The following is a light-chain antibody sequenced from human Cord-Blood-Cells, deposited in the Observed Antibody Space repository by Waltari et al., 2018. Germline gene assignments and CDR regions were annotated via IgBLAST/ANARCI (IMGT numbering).Light chain of an antibody. J-gene: IGLJ2*01. CDR1: SSDVGGSNY. CDR3: SSYAGSNNSVV. CDR2: GVR. V-gene: IGLV2-8*01. Sequence: QSALTQPPSASGSPGQSVPISCTGTSSDVGGSNYVSWYQQPQGKAPKPMIYGVRKRPSGVPNRFSGSKSGNTASLTVSGLQAEDEADYYCSSYAGSNNSVVFGGGTKLTVL.